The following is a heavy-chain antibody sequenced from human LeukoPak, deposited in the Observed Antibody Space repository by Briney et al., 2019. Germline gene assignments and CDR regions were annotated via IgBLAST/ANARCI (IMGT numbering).Heavy chain of an antibody. CDR1: GFTVSSNY. J-gene: IGHJ4*02. D-gene: IGHD6-13*01. CDR2: IYSGGST. Sequence: GGSLRLSCAASGFTVSSNYMSWVRQAPGKGLEWVSVIYSGGSTYYADSVKGRFTISRDNSKNTLYLQMNSLRAEDTAVYYCARNGYMQQLVLGFDYWGQGTLVTVSS. V-gene: IGHV3-53*01. CDR3: ARNGYMQQLVLGFDY.